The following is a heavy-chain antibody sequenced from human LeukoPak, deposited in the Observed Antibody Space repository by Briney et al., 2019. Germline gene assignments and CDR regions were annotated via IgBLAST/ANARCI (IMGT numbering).Heavy chain of an antibody. CDR1: GFTFSSYA. V-gene: IGHV3-23*01. D-gene: IGHD6-13*01. CDR3: AKDFLAAAGTNPFDY. J-gene: IGHJ4*02. CDR2: ISGSGGST. Sequence: PGGSLRLSCAASGFTFSSYAMSWVRQAPGKGLEWVSAISGSGGSTYYADSVEGRFTISRDNSKNTLYLQMNSLRAEDTAVYYCAKDFLAAAGTNPFDYWGQGTLVTVSS.